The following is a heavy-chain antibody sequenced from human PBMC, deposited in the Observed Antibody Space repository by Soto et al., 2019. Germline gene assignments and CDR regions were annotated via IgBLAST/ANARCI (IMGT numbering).Heavy chain of an antibody. V-gene: IGHV3-23*01. Sequence: GGSLRLSCAASGFTLNNYAMNWVRQAPGKGLEWVSAISSNGGSTFYADSVKGRFTSSRDNSKNTLYLQMNSLRAEDTAVYYCAKDLDWVVTTYSMDVWGKGTTVTVSS. D-gene: IGHD4-4*01. CDR2: ISSNGGST. J-gene: IGHJ6*03. CDR3: AKDLDWVVTTYSMDV. CDR1: GFTLNNYA.